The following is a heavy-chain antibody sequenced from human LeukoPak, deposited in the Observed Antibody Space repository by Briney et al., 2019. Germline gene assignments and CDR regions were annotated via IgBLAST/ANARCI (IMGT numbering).Heavy chain of an antibody. CDR1: GFTFNNNA. V-gene: IGHV3-23*01. CDR2: ISGVGANT. CDR3: AKTSGSYSNFDC. D-gene: IGHD3-22*01. Sequence: GGSLRLSCAASGFTFNNNAMTWVRQAPGKGLEWVSTISGVGANTYYADSVKGRFTISRDNSKNMLNLQMDGLRAEDTAMYYCAKTSGSYSNFDCWGQGTLVTVSS. J-gene: IGHJ4*02.